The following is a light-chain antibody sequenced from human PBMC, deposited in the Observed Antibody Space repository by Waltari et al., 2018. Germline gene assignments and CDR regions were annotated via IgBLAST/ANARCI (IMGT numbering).Light chain of an antibody. CDR1: QSVSSSY. CDR3: QQYGSSPPIT. V-gene: IGKV3-20*01. J-gene: IGKJ5*01. Sequence: IALTQSPGTLSLSPGERPTLSCRASQSVSSSYLAWYQQKPGQAPRRLIYGASSRATGIPDRCSGSGSGTDFTLTISRMEPEDFAVYYCQQYGSSPPITFGQGTRLEIK. CDR2: GAS.